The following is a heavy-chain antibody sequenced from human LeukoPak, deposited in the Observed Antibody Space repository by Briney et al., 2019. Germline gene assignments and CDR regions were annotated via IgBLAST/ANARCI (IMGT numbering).Heavy chain of an antibody. V-gene: IGHV3-23*01. Sequence: GGSLRLSCAASGFTFSSYTMTWVRQAPGKGLEWVSGISGSGVSTYYADSVKGRFTISRDNSKDTLYLQMNSLRAEDTAVYYCAKDRDCTSTSCYFYFDYWGQGTLVTVSS. CDR1: GFTFSSYT. CDR2: ISGSGVST. CDR3: AKDRDCTSTSCYFYFDY. J-gene: IGHJ4*02. D-gene: IGHD2-2*01.